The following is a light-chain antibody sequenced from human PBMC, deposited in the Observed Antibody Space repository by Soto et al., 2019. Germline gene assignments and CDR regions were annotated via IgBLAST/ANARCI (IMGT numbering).Light chain of an antibody. CDR2: LGS. CDR3: MQALQIPIT. V-gene: IGKV2-28*01. CDR1: QSLLNYKGSVY. Sequence: DIVMSQSPVTLPVTPGEPASISCRSSQSLLNYKGSVYLDWYVQKPGQSPQLLIYLGSNRSSGVPDRFSGSVSGTDFTLEISRVEAEDVGIYYCMQALQIPITFGGGTRVDI. J-gene: IGKJ4*01.